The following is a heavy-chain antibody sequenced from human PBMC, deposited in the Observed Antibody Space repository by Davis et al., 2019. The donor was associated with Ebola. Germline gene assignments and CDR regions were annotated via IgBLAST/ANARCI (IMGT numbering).Heavy chain of an antibody. D-gene: IGHD3-3*01. CDR2: INPSGGST. CDR3: ARDLRIFGVVGIYYYYGMDV. Sequence: AASVKVSCKASGYTFTSYYMHWVRQAPGQGFEWMGIINPSGGSTSYAQKFQGRVTMTRDTSTSTVYMELSSLRSEDTAVYYCARDLRIFGVVGIYYYYGMDVWGQGTTVTVSS. V-gene: IGHV1-46*01. J-gene: IGHJ6*02. CDR1: GYTFTSYY.